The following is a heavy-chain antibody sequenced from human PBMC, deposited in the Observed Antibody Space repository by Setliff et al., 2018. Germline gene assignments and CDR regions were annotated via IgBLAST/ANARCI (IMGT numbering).Heavy chain of an antibody. Sequence: SETLSLTCTVSGGSVSTYYWTWIRQPPGKGLEWIGFVYNSGSTTYNPSLKSRVTISVDTSNNQFSLRLTSVTAADTAVYFCVGRDFSGGDSWGHGTLVTVSS. J-gene: IGHJ5*01. CDR1: GGSVSTYY. V-gene: IGHV4-59*02. CDR2: VYNSGST. CDR3: VGRDFSGGDS. D-gene: IGHD6-25*01.